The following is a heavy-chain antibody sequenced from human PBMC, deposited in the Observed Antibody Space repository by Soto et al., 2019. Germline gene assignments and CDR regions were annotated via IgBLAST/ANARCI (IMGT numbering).Heavy chain of an antibody. Sequence: QVQLQESGPGLVKPSQTLSLTCTVSGGSISSRGYYWDWIRQHPGEGLEWIGYISYSGTTNYNPSPKSRGTISVNTSNNQLSLKLSSVTAADTAVYCCARDHGPRGAFDFWGQGTMVTVSS. D-gene: IGHD3-10*01. CDR1: GGSISSRGYY. CDR3: ARDHGPRGAFDF. J-gene: IGHJ3*01. CDR2: ISYSGTT. V-gene: IGHV4-31*03.